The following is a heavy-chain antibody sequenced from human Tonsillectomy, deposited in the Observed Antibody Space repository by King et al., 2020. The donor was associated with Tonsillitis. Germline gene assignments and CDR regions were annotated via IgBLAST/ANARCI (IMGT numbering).Heavy chain of an antibody. CDR2: INPDSGDT. V-gene: IGHV1-2*02. D-gene: IGHD6-19*01. Sequence: GQLVQSGAEVKKPGASVKVSCKASGYTFTGYYMHWVRQAPGQGLEWMVWINPDSGDTYYAQKFQGRVTMTRDTSITTGHMELSRLRSDDTAVYYCARARIAVAGTDAFDIWGQGTMVTVSS. CDR1: GYTFTGYY. CDR3: ARARIAVAGTDAFDI. J-gene: IGHJ3*02.